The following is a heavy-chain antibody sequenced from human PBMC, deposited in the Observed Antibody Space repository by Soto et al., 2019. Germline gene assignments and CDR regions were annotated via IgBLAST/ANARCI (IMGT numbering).Heavy chain of an antibody. J-gene: IGHJ4*02. CDR2: ISGSGGST. Sequence: GGSLRLSCAASGFTFSSYAMSWVRQAPGKGLERGSDISGSGGSTYYADSVKGQFTIARDNSKNTLYLQMNSLRAEDTAVYYCAKLLSLLRITMIVVAILDYWGQRTVVPVSS. D-gene: IGHD3-22*01. CDR3: AKLLSLLRITMIVVAILDY. V-gene: IGHV3-23*01. CDR1: GFTFSSYA.